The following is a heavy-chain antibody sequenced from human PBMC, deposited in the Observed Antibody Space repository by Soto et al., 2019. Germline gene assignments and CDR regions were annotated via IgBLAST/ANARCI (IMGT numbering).Heavy chain of an antibody. CDR1: GYPFTSYG. CDR2: INAGNGNT. Sequence: GASVKVSCKASGYPFTSYGIHWVRQAPGQRLEWMGWINAGNGNTKYSQKFQGRVTITRDTSASTAYMELSSLRSEDTAVYYCARDGPSIAARPKKYYYYYMDVWGKGTTVTVSS. V-gene: IGHV1-3*01. D-gene: IGHD6-6*01. CDR3: ARDGPSIAARPKKYYYYYMDV. J-gene: IGHJ6*03.